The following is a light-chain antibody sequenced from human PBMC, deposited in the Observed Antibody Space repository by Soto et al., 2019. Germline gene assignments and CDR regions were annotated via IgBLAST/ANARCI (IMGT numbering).Light chain of an antibody. CDR1: QSISSW. CDR2: KAS. J-gene: IGKJ1*01. CDR3: HQYNSYPLWT. Sequence: DIQMTQSPSTLSASVGDRVTITCRASQSISSWLAWYQQKPGKAPKLLIYKASSLESGVPSRFSGSGSGTEFTITISSLQPADVATYYCHQYNSYPLWTFGQGTKVEIK. V-gene: IGKV1-5*03.